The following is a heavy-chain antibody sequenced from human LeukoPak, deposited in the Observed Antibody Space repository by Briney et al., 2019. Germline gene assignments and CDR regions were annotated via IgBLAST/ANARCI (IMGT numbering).Heavy chain of an antibody. D-gene: IGHD6-13*01. CDR2: ISSSSSTI. J-gene: IGHJ1*01. CDR3: ARDKSSSWYGYFQH. Sequence: PGGSLRLSCAASGFTFSSYSMNWVRQAPGKGLEWVSYISSSSSTIYYADSVKGRFTISRDNAKNSLYLQMNSLRAEDTAVYYCARDKSSSWYGYFQHWGQGTLVTVSS. CDR1: GFTFSSYS. V-gene: IGHV3-48*04.